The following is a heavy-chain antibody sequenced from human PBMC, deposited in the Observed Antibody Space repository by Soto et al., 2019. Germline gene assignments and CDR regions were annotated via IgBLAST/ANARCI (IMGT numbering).Heavy chain of an antibody. CDR2: IWYDGSNK. J-gene: IGHJ4*02. V-gene: IGHV3-33*01. D-gene: IGHD3-16*02. CDR3: ARDKLHLGELSFPYYFDY. Sequence: PGGSLRLSCAASGFTFSSYGMHWVRQAPGKGLEWVAVIWYDGSNKYYADSVKGRFTISRDNSKNTLYLQMNSLRAEDTAVYYCARDKLHLGELSFPYYFDYWGQGTLVTVSS. CDR1: GFTFSSYG.